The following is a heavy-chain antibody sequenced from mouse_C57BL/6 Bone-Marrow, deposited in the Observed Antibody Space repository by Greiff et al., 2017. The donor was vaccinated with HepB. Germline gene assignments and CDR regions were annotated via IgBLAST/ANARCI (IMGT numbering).Heavy chain of an antibody. D-gene: IGHD2-4*01. V-gene: IGHV14-3*01. CDR2: IDPANGNT. CDR3: DRAGVNYDYGRAAY. CDR1: GFNITNTY. Sequence: EVQLQQSVAELVRPGASVKLSCTASGFNITNTYMHWVKQRPEQGLEWIGRIDPANGNTNYAPKFQGKATITADTSSNTAYLQLSILTSEDTAIYYCDRAGVNYDYGRAAYWGQGTLVTVSA. J-gene: IGHJ3*01.